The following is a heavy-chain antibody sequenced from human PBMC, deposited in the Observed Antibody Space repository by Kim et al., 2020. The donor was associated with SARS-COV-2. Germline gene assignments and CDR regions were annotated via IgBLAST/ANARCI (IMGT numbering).Heavy chain of an antibody. CDR1: GFAVRSNY. V-gene: IGHV3-53*01. CDR3: VKTSGYVSKGIYYYYGMDV. CDR2: IYSGGIT. Sequence: GGSLRLSCAASGFAVRSNYMGWVRQAPGKGLEWVSVIYSGGITYYADSVKGRFTISRDNSKNTLYLQMNSLRAEDTAVYYCVKTSGYVSKGIYYYYGMDVRGQGTTVTVSS. J-gene: IGHJ6*02. D-gene: IGHD5-12*01.